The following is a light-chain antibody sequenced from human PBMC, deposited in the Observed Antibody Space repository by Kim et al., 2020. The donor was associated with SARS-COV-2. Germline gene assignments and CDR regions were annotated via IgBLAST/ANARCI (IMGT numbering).Light chain of an antibody. CDR1: GSDLGVY. Sequence: PGQSITISCTGAGSDLGVYLSWYQQHPGKAPKLLIFDVYRRPSDFSNRFSGSKSGNTASLTISGLQAEDEADYYCSSYAGSNTFVFGTGTKVTVL. V-gene: IGLV2-14*03. J-gene: IGLJ1*01. CDR3: SSYAGSNTFV. CDR2: DVY.